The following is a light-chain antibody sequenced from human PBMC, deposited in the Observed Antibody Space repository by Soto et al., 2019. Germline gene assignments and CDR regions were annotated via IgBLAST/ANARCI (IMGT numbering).Light chain of an antibody. Sequence: IQLTQSPSSLSASVGDRVTITCRASQGISSYLAWYQQKPGKVPKLLIYAASTLQSGVPSRFSGSGSGTDFTLTISSLQPEDVATYYCQKYNSAPRTFGPGTKVDIK. CDR2: AAS. J-gene: IGKJ3*01. CDR1: QGISSY. CDR3: QKYNSAPRT. V-gene: IGKV1-27*01.